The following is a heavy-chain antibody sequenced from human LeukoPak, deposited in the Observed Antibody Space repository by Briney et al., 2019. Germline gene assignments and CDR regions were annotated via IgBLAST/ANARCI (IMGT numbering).Heavy chain of an antibody. J-gene: IGHJ5*02. CDR2: INPNSGGT. CDR3: ARGGYDILTGYSDNWFDP. D-gene: IGHD3-9*01. V-gene: IGHV1-2*02. CDR1: GYTFTGYC. Sequence: ASVKVSCKASGYTFTGYCMHWVRQAPGQGLEWMGWINPNSGGTNYAQKFQGRVTMTRDTSVSTAYMELSRLRSDDTAVYYCARGGYDILTGYSDNWFDPWGQGTLVTVSS.